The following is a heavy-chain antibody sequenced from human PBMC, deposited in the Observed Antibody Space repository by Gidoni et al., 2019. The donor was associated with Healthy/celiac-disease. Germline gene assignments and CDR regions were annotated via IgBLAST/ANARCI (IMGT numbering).Heavy chain of an antibody. CDR1: GFTFSSYA. V-gene: IGHV3-30-3*01. J-gene: IGHJ4*02. D-gene: IGHD6-13*01. Sequence: QGQLVESGGGVVQPGRSLRLACAASGFTFSSYAMHWVRQAPGQGLEWVAVISYDGSNKYYADSVKGRFTISRDNSKNTLYLQMNSLRAEDTAVYYCARDGGIAAAGTLDYWGQGTLVTVSS. CDR3: ARDGGIAAAGTLDY. CDR2: ISYDGSNK.